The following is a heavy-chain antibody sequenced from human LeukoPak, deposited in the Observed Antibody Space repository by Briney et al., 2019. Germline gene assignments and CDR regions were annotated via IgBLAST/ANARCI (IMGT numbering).Heavy chain of an antibody. CDR2: ITARADST. V-gene: IGHV3-23*01. CDR3: AKTYMWSIDAFHI. J-gene: IGHJ3*02. CDR1: GFTFDTYG. D-gene: IGHD2-8*02. Sequence: GGALRLSCAASGFTFDTYGMSWVRQAPGKGLKWVSGITARADSTYYADSVKGRVTISRDNSKNTLFLQLNSLRAEDAAVYYCAKTYMWSIDAFHIWGQGTMVTVSS.